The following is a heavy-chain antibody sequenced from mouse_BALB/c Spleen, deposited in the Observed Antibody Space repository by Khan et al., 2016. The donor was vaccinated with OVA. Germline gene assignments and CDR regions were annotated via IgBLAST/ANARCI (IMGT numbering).Heavy chain of an antibody. J-gene: IGHJ4*01. Sequence: QVQLQQPGAELVKPGASVKLSCTASGYTFTSYWMHWVKLRPGQGFEWIGEINPNNGDTNYSEKIKSKATLTVDKSSSTAYMQLSSLTSDDSAVYYCTIGNYPYYAMNYWGQGTSVTVSS. CDR3: TIGNYPYYAMNY. V-gene: IGHV1S81*02. D-gene: IGHD2-1*01. CDR1: GYTFTSYW. CDR2: INPNNGDT.